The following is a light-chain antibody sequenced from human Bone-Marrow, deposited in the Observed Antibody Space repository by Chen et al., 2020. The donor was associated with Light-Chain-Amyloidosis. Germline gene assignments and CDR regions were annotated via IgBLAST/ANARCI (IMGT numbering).Light chain of an antibody. CDR1: NIGSTS. CDR3: QVWDRSSDRPV. CDR2: DDS. V-gene: IGLV3-21*02. Sequence: SYVLTQPSSVSGAPGQTATIACGGNNIGSTSVHWYQQTPGQAPLLVVYDDSDRPSRIPERLSGSNSGNTATLTISRVEAGDEADYYCQVWDRSSDRPVFGGGTKLTVL. J-gene: IGLJ3*02.